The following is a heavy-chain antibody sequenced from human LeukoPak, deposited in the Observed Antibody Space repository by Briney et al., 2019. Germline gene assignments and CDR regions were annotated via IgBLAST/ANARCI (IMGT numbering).Heavy chain of an antibody. Sequence: GGSLRLSCAASRFTFSAYDMNWVRQAPGKGVEGVAFIRYDGSNKYYADSVKGRFTISRDNSKNTLYLQMNSLRPEDTAVYYCARARSIVGVSPFQHWGQGTLVTVSS. J-gene: IGHJ1*01. CDR2: IRYDGSNK. V-gene: IGHV3-30*02. D-gene: IGHD1-26*01. CDR3: ARARSIVGVSPFQH. CDR1: RFTFSAYD.